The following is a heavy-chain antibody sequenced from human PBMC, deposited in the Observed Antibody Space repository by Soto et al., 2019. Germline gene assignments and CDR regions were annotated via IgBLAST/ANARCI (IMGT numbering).Heavy chain of an antibody. CDR1: GYTFTSYG. D-gene: IGHD1-26*01. Sequence: GASVKVSCKASGYTFTSYGISWVRQAPGQGLEWMGWISAYNGNTNYAQKLQGRVTMTTDTSTSTAYMELRSLRSDDTAVYYCARVWDLRKPINWLEPWGQGTLVTVSS. CDR2: ISAYNGNT. CDR3: ARVWDLRKPINWLEP. V-gene: IGHV1-18*01. J-gene: IGHJ5*02.